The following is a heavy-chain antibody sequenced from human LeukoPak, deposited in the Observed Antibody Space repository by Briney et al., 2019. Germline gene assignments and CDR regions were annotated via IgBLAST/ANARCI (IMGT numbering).Heavy chain of an antibody. D-gene: IGHD2-21*02. V-gene: IGHV4-59*01. Sequence: SETLSLTCTVSGVSFSSYYWSWIRQPPGKGLEWIGYIYNTGSTNYNPSLKSRVTISIDTSKNQFSLKLSSVTAADTAVYYCARERLVTFDYWGQGTLVTVSS. CDR3: ARERLVTFDY. CDR2: IYNTGST. CDR1: GVSFSSYY. J-gene: IGHJ4*02.